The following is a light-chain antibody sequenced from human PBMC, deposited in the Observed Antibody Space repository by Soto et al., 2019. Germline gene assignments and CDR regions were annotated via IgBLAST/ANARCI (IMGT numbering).Light chain of an antibody. Sequence: QSALTQPASVSGYPGQSITISCTGTSSDVGSYNLVSWYQQHPGKAPKLMIYEVSKRPSGVSNRFSGSKSGNTASLTISGLQAEDEADYYCCSYAGSSTPWVFGGGTQLTVL. CDR3: CSYAGSSTPWV. J-gene: IGLJ3*02. V-gene: IGLV2-23*02. CDR2: EVS. CDR1: SSDVGSYNL.